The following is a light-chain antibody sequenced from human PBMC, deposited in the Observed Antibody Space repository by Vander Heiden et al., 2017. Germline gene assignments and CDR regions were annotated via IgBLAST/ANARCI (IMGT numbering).Light chain of an antibody. CDR2: TAS. CDR1: QGISGS. V-gene: IGKV1-9*01. J-gene: IGKJ3*01. Sequence: DIQLTQSPSFLSASAGDRVTITCRASQGISGSLAWYQQRPGKAPKLLIHTASTLQSGVPSRFSGSGSGTEFTLTISSLQPEDFATYYCQQLNSYPRTFGPGTKVDIK. CDR3: QQLNSYPRT.